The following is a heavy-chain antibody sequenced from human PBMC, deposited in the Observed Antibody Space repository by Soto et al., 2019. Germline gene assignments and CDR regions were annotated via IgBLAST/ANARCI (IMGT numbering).Heavy chain of an antibody. Sequence: EVQLVESGGGLVQPGGSLRLSCAASGFIFSRYEMAWVRQAPGKGLEWLSYISSSDNTIYYADSLRGRFTISRDNARDSLFLHMNSLRAEDTDLYYCVRLDFYGSGSIDTWGQGTLVTVSS. V-gene: IGHV3-48*03. CDR3: VRLDFYGSGSIDT. CDR2: ISSSDNTI. J-gene: IGHJ5*02. CDR1: GFIFSRYE. D-gene: IGHD3-10*01.